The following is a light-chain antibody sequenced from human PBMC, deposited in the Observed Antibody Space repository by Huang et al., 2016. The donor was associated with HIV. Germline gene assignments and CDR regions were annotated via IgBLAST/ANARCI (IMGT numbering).Light chain of an antibody. Sequence: EIVMTQSPATLSVSPGERATLSCRASQGVSNNIAWYQQKPGQPPRLLIHGASTRATGIAAKFSGRGSGTDFTLTITSLQPEDSAVYYCQHYNNWPPWTFGPGTQVEI. CDR1: QGVSNN. J-gene: IGKJ1*01. V-gene: IGKV3D-15*01. CDR2: GAS. CDR3: QHYNNWPPWT.